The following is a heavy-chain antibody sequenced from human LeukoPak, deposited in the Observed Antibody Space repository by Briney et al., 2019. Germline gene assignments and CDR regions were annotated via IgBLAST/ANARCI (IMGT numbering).Heavy chain of an antibody. CDR3: ARDKASYNWNDGDYYYYYMDV. J-gene: IGHJ6*03. D-gene: IGHD1-1*01. CDR2: IYYSGST. CDR1: GGSISSSSYY. V-gene: IGHV4-39*07. Sequence: PSETLSLTCTVSGGSISSSSYYWGWIRQPPGKGLEWIGSIYYSGSTYYNPSLKSRVTISVDTSKNQFSLKLSSVTAADTAVYYCARDKASYNWNDGDYYYYYMDVWGKGTTVTISS.